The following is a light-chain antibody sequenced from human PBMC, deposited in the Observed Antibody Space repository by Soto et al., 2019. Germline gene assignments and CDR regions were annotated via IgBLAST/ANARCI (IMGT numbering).Light chain of an antibody. CDR2: KAS. CDR3: QQYSPYSART. V-gene: IGKV1-5*03. Sequence: DIQMTQSPSTLSASVGDRVTVTCRASQNIGSWVAWYQQKPGKAPNLLSYKASTLENGVPSRFSGAGSGTEFTITISSLQPDDFATYYCQQYSPYSARTFGQGTKVEVK. CDR1: QNIGSW. J-gene: IGKJ1*01.